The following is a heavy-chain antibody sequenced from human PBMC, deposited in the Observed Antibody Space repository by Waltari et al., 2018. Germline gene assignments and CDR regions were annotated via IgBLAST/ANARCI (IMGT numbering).Heavy chain of an antibody. CDR2: INPSGST. CDR3: ARAPGIAVADY. D-gene: IGHD6-19*01. Sequence: QVQLQQWGAGLLKPSETLSLTCAVYGGSFSGYFWSWIRQPPGKGLEWIGEINPSGSTNYNPSLKSRVTISADTSKNQFSLKLSSVTAADTAVYYCARAPGIAVADYWGQGTLVTVSS. CDR1: GGSFSGYF. J-gene: IGHJ4*02. V-gene: IGHV4-34*01.